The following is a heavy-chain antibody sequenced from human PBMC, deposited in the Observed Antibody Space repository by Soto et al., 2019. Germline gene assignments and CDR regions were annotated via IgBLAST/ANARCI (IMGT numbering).Heavy chain of an antibody. CDR1: GFTFTSNA. CDR2: VSSSGNST. CDR3: AKGHYNWNLPGWFDP. V-gene: IGHV3-23*01. J-gene: IGHJ5*02. Sequence: GGSLRLSCAASGFTFTSNAMSWVRQGPGKGLEWVAGVSSSGNSTYYTDSVKGRFTIARDNSKNTLYLQMNSLRAEDTATYYCAKGHYNWNLPGWFDPWGQGTLVTVSS. D-gene: IGHD1-20*01.